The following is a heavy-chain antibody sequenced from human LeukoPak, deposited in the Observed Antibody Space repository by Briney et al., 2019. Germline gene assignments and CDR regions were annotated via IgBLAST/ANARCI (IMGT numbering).Heavy chain of an antibody. CDR2: ISYDGSNK. J-gene: IGHJ4*02. Sequence: GSLRLSCSASGFTFSSYAMHWVRQAPGKGLEWVAAISYDGSNKYYSDSVKGRFTISRNNSKNTLYLQMNSLRAEDTAVYYCAREGYYYDSSSYDDYWGQGTLVTVSS. CDR1: GFTFSSYA. CDR3: AREGYYYDSSSYDDY. D-gene: IGHD3-22*01. V-gene: IGHV3-30*04.